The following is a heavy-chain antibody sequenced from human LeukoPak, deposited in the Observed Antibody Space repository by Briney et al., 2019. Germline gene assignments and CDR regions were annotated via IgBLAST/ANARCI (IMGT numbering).Heavy chain of an antibody. D-gene: IGHD2-21*02. V-gene: IGHV4-59*08. CDR1: GGSISSYY. CDR3: ARRGEGGGDPANALDI. J-gene: IGHJ3*02. Sequence: SETLSLTCTVSGGSISSYYWSWIRQPPGKGLEWIGYIYYSGSTNYNPSLKSRVTISVDTSKNQFSLKLSSVTAADTAVYYCARRGEGGGDPANALDIWGQGTMVTVSS. CDR2: IYYSGST.